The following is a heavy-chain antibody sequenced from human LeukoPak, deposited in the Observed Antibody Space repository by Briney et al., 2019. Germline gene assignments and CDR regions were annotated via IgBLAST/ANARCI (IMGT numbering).Heavy chain of an antibody. J-gene: IGHJ4*02. D-gene: IGHD2-2*01. CDR1: GFTFSSYW. CDR2: IKKDGSEK. V-gene: IGHV3-7*01. CDR3: ARDIRRVPAAIDY. Sequence: GGSLRLSCAASGFTFSSYWMSWVRQAPGKGLEWVANIKKDGSEKYYVDSVKGRFTISRDNAKTSLYLQMNSLRAEDTAVYYCARDIRRVPAAIDYWGQGTLVTVSS.